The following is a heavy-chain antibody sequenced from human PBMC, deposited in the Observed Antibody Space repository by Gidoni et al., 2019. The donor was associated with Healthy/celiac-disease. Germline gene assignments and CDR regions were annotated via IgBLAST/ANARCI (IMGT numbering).Heavy chain of an antibody. CDR1: GFTFSSYA. V-gene: IGHV3-30*04. D-gene: IGHD3-9*01. Sequence: QVQLVESGGGVVQPGRSLRLPCAASGFTFSSYAMHWVRQAPGKGLEWVAVISYDGSNKYYADSVKGRFTISRDNSKNTLYLQMNSLRAEDTAVYYCARVDILTGYYDYFDYWGQGTLVTVSS. CDR3: ARVDILTGYYDYFDY. CDR2: ISYDGSNK. J-gene: IGHJ4*02.